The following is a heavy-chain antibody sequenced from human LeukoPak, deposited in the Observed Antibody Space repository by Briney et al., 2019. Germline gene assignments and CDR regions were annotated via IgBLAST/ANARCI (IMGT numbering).Heavy chain of an antibody. CDR1: GGSISSYY. CDR3: ARGTYYYDSSGYYPLGWYFDL. Sequence: PSETLSPTCTVSGGSISSYYWSWIRQPPGKGLEWIGYIYYSGSTNYNPSLKSRVTISVDTSKNQFSLKLSSVTAADTAVYYCARGTYYYDSSGYYPLGWYFDLWGRGTLVTVSS. V-gene: IGHV4-59*01. CDR2: IYYSGST. D-gene: IGHD3-22*01. J-gene: IGHJ2*01.